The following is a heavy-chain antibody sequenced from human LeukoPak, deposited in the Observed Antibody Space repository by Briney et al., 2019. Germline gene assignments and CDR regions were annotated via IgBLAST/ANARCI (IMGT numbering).Heavy chain of an antibody. V-gene: IGHV1-2*02. CDR1: GYTFTGHY. CDR3: PRLHQVRAQPFAP. D-gene: IGHD1-1*01. Sequence: GASVKLCCKASGYTFTGHYMHWVRQAPGQGLEWKGWIYPNSGGTNYAQKFQGRVTMTRDTSISTAYMDLSRLSPDAAAVCYCPRLHQVRAQPFAPWGQGHLVPVSS. CDR2: IYPNSGGT. J-gene: IGHJ5*02.